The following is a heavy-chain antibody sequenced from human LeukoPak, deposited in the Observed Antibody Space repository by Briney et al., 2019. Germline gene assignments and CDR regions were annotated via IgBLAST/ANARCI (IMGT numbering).Heavy chain of an antibody. V-gene: IGHV3-48*04. D-gene: IGHD2-15*01. CDR1: GFTFSSYG. J-gene: IGHJ6*03. CDR3: AREVGYCSGGSCSRGYMDV. Sequence: GGSLRLSCAASGFTFSSYGMSWIRQAPGKGLEWVSYISSSGSTIYYADSVKGRFTISRDNAKNSLYLQMNSLRAEDTAVYYCAREVGYCSGGSCSRGYMDVWGKGTTVAVSS. CDR2: ISSSGSTI.